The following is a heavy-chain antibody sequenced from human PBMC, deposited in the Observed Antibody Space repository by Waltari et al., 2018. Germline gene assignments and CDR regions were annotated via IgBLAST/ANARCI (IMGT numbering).Heavy chain of an antibody. V-gene: IGHV6-1*01. D-gene: IGHD2-21*02. CDR1: GDRVSSNSAA. J-gene: IGHJ6*02. CDR2: TYYRAKWYN. CDR3: ARGVMVTAATHYYYGMDV. Sequence: QAQLQQSGPGLVKPSQTLSLTCAITGDRVSSNSAAWNWIRQSPLRGLEWLGRTYYRAKWYNDYAVSVKSRIIINPDTSENQFSLQLNSVTPEDTAVYYCARGVMVTAATHYYYGMDVWGQGTTVIVSS.